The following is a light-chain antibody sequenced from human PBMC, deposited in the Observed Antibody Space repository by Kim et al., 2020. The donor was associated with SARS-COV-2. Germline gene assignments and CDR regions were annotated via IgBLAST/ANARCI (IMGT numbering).Light chain of an antibody. CDR2: GAS. V-gene: IGKV3-15*01. J-gene: IGKJ1*01. CDR3: QQYNNWPRT. CDR1: QSVGSS. Sequence: EIVMTQSPATLSVSPGERVTLSCRASQSVGSSLAWYQHEPGQAPRLLIYGASTRATGIPARFSGSGSGTEFTLTINSLQSEDFAVYYCQQYNNWPRTFGQGTKVDIK.